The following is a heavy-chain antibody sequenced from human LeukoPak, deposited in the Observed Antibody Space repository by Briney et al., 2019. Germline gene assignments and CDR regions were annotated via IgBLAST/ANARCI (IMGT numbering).Heavy chain of an antibody. D-gene: IGHD1-14*01. CDR2: INPNSGGT. Sequence: ASLKISCRAAGDTCTGYYMHWGRQAPGQGLEWMGWINPNSGGTNYAQNFQDRVTMTRDTSISTAYLELSRLTSDDTAVYYCARVRNWGFVYDGFDIWGQGTMVTVSS. V-gene: IGHV1-2*02. J-gene: IGHJ3*02. CDR1: GDTCTGYY. CDR3: ARVRNWGFVYDGFDI.